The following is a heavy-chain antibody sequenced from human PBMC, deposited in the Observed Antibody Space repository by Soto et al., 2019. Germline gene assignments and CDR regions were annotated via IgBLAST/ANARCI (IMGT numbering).Heavy chain of an antibody. Sequence: GGSLRLSCAASGFTFSNAWMSWVRQAPGKGLEWVGRIKSKTDGGTTDYAAPGKGRFTISRDDSKNTLYLQMNSLKTEDTAVYYCTTDLGDYDFWSGQNYYYYMDVWGKGTTVTVSS. CDR3: TTDLGDYDFWSGQNYYYYMDV. V-gene: IGHV3-15*01. CDR1: GFTFSNAW. D-gene: IGHD3-3*01. CDR2: IKSKTDGGTT. J-gene: IGHJ6*03.